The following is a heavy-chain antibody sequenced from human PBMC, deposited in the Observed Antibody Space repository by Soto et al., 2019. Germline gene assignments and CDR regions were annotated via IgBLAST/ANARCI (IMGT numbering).Heavy chain of an antibody. CDR1: GGSISGSSYY. CDR3: ARPLRYNSGPSNWFDP. CDR2: IYLSGTT. V-gene: IGHV4-39*01. Sequence: PSETLSLTCTVSGGSISGSSYYWGWIRQPPGKGLEWIGNIYLSGTTYYNPSLKSRVTISYDTSKNQFSLNLRSVTAADTAVYDCARPLRYNSGPSNWFDPWGQGNLVNVS. D-gene: IGHD6-19*01. J-gene: IGHJ5*02.